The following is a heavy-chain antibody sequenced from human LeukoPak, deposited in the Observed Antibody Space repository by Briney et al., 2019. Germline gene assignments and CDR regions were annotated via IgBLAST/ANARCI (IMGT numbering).Heavy chain of an antibody. V-gene: IGHV4-30-2*01. Sequence: SQTLSLTCAVSGGSISSGGYSWSWIRQPPGKGLEWIGYIYHSGSTYYNPSLKSRVTISVDTSKNQFSLKLSSVTAADTAVYYCARERSVTTRIFDYWGQGTLVTVSS. CDR3: ARERSVTTRIFDY. D-gene: IGHD4-11*01. CDR2: IYHSGST. CDR1: GGSISSGGYS. J-gene: IGHJ4*02.